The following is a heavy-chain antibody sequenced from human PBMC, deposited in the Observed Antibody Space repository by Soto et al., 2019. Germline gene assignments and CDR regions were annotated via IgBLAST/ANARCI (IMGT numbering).Heavy chain of an antibody. CDR2: IYYSGST. J-gene: IGHJ4*02. D-gene: IGHD2-15*01. CDR3: AGFVVPASRNSDFDY. CDR1: GISVSTSDYY. Sequence: SETLSLTCTVSGISVSTSDYYWGWVRQPPGKGLDWIGNIYYSGSTFYNPSLRSRVTLSVDTSKNQFSLRLNSVTAADTAVYFCAGFVVPASRNSDFDYWGQGTLVTVSS. V-gene: IGHV4-39*01.